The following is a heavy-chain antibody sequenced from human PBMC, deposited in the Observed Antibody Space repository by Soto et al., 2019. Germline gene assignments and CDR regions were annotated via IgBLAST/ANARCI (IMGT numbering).Heavy chain of an antibody. Sequence: SVKVSCKASGYIFTGYYMHWVLEAPGEGLEWMGWINPNSGDTNYTQKFQGWVTMTRDTSISTAYMELSRLRSDDTAVYYCATSRISIAVAGETEYYFDYWGQGTPVTVSS. CDR3: ATSRISIAVAGETEYYFDY. CDR2: INPNSGDT. D-gene: IGHD6-19*01. CDR1: GYIFTGYY. J-gene: IGHJ4*02. V-gene: IGHV1-2*04.